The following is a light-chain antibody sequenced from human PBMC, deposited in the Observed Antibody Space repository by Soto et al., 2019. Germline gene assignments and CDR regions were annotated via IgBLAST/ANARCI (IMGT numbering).Light chain of an antibody. V-gene: IGKV3-11*01. J-gene: IGKJ2*01. Sequence: EIVLKQSPATLSLSPGERATLSCRASQSVRRYLAWYQQKPGQAPRLLIYEASNRATGIPARFSGSGSGTDFTRTISSLEPEDFAVYYCQQRNNWPPGYTFGQGTKLEIK. CDR1: QSVRRY. CDR2: EAS. CDR3: QQRNNWPPGYT.